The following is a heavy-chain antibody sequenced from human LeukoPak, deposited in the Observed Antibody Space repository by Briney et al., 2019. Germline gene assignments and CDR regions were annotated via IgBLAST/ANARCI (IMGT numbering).Heavy chain of an antibody. D-gene: IGHD3-3*01. CDR1: GGSLSSGSYY. CDR2: IYTSGST. J-gene: IGHJ6*02. CDR3: ARDVPLVLRFLEWPPTYGMDV. Sequence: SETLSLTCTVSGGSLSSGSYYWSWIRQPAGKGLEWIGRIYTSGSTNYNPSLKSRVTISVDTSKNQFSLKLSSVTAADTAVYYCARDVPLVLRFLEWPPTYGMDVWGQGTTVTVS. V-gene: IGHV4-61*02.